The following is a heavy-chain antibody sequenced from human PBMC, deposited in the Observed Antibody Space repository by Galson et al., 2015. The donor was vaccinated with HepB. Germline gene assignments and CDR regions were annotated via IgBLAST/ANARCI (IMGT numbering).Heavy chain of an antibody. CDR1: GYTFTAHY. CDR2: INPSSGDT. CDR3: ARGGKKELRGYNWFDP. J-gene: IGHJ5*02. D-gene: IGHD3-10*01. Sequence: SVKVSCKVSGYTFTAHYLHWMRQAPGQGLEWMGWINPSSGDTIYAQKFQDRVTMTRDTSITTAYMELRSLTSDDTAVYYCARGGKKELRGYNWFDPWGQGTLVTVSS. V-gene: IGHV1-2*02.